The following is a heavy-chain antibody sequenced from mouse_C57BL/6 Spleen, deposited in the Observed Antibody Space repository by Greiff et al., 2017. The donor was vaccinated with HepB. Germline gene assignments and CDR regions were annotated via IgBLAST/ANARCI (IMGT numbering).Heavy chain of an antibody. J-gene: IGHJ3*01. CDR1: GYTFTTYP. Sequence: QVHVKQSGAELVKPGASVKMSCKASGYTFTTYPIEWIKQNHGKSLEWIGNFHPYNDDTKYNEKFKGKATLTVEKSSSTVYLELSRLTSDDSAVYYCLIYYDYDGFAYWGQGTLVTVSA. CDR2: FHPYNDDT. D-gene: IGHD2-4*01. V-gene: IGHV1-47*01. CDR3: LIYYDYDGFAY.